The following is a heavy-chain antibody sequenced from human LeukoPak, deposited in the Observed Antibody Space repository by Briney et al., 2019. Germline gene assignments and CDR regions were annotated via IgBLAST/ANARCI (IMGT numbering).Heavy chain of an antibody. CDR1: GGSFSGDF. V-gene: IGHV4-34*01. Sequence: SETLSLTCAVYGGSFSGDFWSWIRQPPGKGLEWIGSIYYSGSTYYNPSLKSRVTISVDTSKNQFSLKLSSVTAADTAVYYCARHTIEVRGVIPEYYFDYWGQGTLVTVSS. CDR3: ARHTIEVRGVIPEYYFDY. D-gene: IGHD3-10*01. J-gene: IGHJ4*02. CDR2: IYYSGST.